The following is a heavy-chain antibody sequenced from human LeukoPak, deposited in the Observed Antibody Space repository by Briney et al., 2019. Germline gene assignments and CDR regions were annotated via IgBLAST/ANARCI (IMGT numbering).Heavy chain of an antibody. CDR2: IIPILGIA. CDR3: ARQTTVTTYFDY. D-gene: IGHD4-17*01. V-gene: IGHV1-69*02. J-gene: IGHJ4*02. CDR1: GYTFTYYY. Sequence: SVKVSCKASGYTFTYYYMHWVRQAPGQGLEWMGRIIPILGIANYAQKFQGRVTITADKSTSTAYMELSSLRSEDTAVYYCARQTTVTTYFDYWGQGTLVTVSS.